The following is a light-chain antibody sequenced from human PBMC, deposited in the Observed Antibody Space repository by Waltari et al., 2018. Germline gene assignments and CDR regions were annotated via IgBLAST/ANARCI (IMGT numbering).Light chain of an antibody. V-gene: IGLV2-8*01. CDR1: SSDVGGYNY. CDR2: EVN. Sequence: QSALTQPPSASGSPGQSVTISCTGTSSDVGGYNYVSWYQQHPGKAPKLMIYEVNRRPSGVPYRFSGSKSGNTASLTVSGLQAEDEADYSCGSYAGSSNPYVFGTGTKVTVL. CDR3: GSYAGSSNPYV. J-gene: IGLJ1*01.